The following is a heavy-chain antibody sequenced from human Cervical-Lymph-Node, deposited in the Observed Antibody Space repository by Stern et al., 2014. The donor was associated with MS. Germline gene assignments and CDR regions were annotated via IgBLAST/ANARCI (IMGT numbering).Heavy chain of an antibody. CDR3: ARDPAPIDMTTITYFDC. J-gene: IGHJ4*02. CDR1: GGSISSYY. CDR2: ISHSGST. Sequence: QLQLQESGPGLVKPSETLSLTCTVSGGSISSYYWSWIRQAPGKGLEWIGYISHSGSTNYNPSLKSRVTISVDTSKNQFSLKLTSVTAADTAVYYCARDPAPIDMTTITYFDCWGQGALVTVSS. D-gene: IGHD5-24*01. V-gene: IGHV4-59*01.